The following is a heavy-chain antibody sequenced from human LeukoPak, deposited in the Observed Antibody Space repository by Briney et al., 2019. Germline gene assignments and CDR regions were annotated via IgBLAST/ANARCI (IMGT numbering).Heavy chain of an antibody. CDR1: GGSISSGSYY. V-gene: IGHV4-61*02. J-gene: IGHJ3*02. Sequence: SETLSLTCTVSGGSISSGSYYWNWIRQPAGKGLEWIGRIYTSGSTNYNPSLKGRVTISVDTSKNQFSLKLSSVTAADTAVYYCARDRVSSSWFYDAFDIWGQGTMVTVSS. D-gene: IGHD6-13*01. CDR2: IYTSGST. CDR3: ARDRVSSSWFYDAFDI.